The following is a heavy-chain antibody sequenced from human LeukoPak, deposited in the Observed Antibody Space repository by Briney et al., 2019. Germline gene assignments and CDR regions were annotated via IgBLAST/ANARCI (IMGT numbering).Heavy chain of an antibody. Sequence: ASVTVSCKASGYTFTSYAMNWVRQAPGQGLEWMGWINTNTGNPTYAQGFTGRFVFSLDTSVSTAYLQISSLKAEDTAVYYCARAYYDFWSGYRGRGQMFDPWGQGTLVTVSS. D-gene: IGHD3-3*01. J-gene: IGHJ5*02. CDR3: ARAYYDFWSGYRGRGQMFDP. CDR1: GYTFTSYA. CDR2: INTNTGNP. V-gene: IGHV7-4-1*02.